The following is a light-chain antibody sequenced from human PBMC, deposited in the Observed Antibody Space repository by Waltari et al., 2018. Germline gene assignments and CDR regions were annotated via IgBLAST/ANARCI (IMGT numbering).Light chain of an antibody. CDR3: QVWHSSTNVI. J-gene: IGLJ2*01. CDR1: NIGGIR. Sequence: SYDLTQQPSVSVAPGVPARITRGGDNIGGIRVHWYQQKPGPAPVVIIDYNTGRPSGIPERFSGSNSANTATLIISRVEAGDEADYCCQVWHSSTNVIFGGGTKLTVV. V-gene: IGLV3-21*04. CDR2: YNT.